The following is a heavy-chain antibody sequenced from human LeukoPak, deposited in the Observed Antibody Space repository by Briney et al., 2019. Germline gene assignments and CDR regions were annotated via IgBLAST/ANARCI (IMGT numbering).Heavy chain of an antibody. J-gene: IGHJ3*02. CDR3: ARESIVGATGAFDI. CDR1: GFTFSSYA. Sequence: PGGSLRLSCAASGFTFSSYAMQWVRQAPGKGLEYVSAISSNGGSTYYANSVKGRFTISRDNSKNTLYLQMGSLRAEDMAVYYCARESIVGATGAFDIWGQGTMVTVSS. V-gene: IGHV3-64*01. D-gene: IGHD1-26*01. CDR2: ISSNGGST.